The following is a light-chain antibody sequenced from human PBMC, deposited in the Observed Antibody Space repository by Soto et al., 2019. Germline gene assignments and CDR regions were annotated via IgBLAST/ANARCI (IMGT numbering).Light chain of an antibody. CDR1: SSNIGSNY. J-gene: IGLJ1*01. CDR2: RNN. CDR3: AAWDDSLSGQV. V-gene: IGLV1-47*01. Sequence: QSVLNQPPSASGTPGQRVTISCSGSSSNIGSNYVYWYQQLPGTAPKLLTYRNNQRPSGVPDRFSGSKSGTSASLAISGLRSEDEADYYCAAWDDSLSGQVFGTGTKVTVL.